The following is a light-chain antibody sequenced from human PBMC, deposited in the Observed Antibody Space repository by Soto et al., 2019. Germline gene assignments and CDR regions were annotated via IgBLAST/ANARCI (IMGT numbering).Light chain of an antibody. CDR1: RSNIGRNF. Sequence: QSVLTQSPSASGTPGQRVTISCSGSRSNIGRNFAYWYQHVPGTAPRLLIQRNNERPSGVPDRFSGSKSGTSVPLAISGLRSDDEATYYCVAWDDTLDAQVFGGGTQLTVL. V-gene: IGLV1-47*01. J-gene: IGLJ3*02. CDR3: VAWDDTLDAQV. CDR2: RNN.